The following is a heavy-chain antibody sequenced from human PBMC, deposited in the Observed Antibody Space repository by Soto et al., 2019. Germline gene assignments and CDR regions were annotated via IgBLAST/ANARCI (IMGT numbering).Heavy chain of an antibody. V-gene: IGHV3-15*07. CDR3: VRVDKQLGTTFFDH. CDR2: LKSKTDGGTT. CDR1: GFTFSNAW. J-gene: IGHJ4*02. Sequence: PGGSLRLSCAASGFTFSNAWMNWVRQAPGKGLEWVGRLKSKTDGGTTDYAAPVKGRFTISRDDSKNTLYLQMNSLKTEDTAAYYCVRVDKQLGTTFFDHWGQGILVTVSS. D-gene: IGHD1-1*01.